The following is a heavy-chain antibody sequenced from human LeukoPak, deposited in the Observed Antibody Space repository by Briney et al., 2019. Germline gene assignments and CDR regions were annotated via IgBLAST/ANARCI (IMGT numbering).Heavy chain of an antibody. CDR2: IIPIFGTA. CDR3: ARDSSEFRSLIPH. D-gene: IGHD2-21*01. CDR1: GGIFSNYA. Sequence: GASVKVSCKASGGIFSNYAISWVRQAPGQGLEWMGGIIPIFGTANYAEKFRGRVTIIADETTSTAYMELSRLKSEDTAVYYCARDSSEFRSLIPHWGQGTLVTVSS. J-gene: IGHJ1*01. V-gene: IGHV1-69*13.